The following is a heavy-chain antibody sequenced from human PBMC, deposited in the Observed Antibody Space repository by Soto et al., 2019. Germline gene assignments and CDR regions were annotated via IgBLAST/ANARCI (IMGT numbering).Heavy chain of an antibody. J-gene: IGHJ6*02. V-gene: IGHV3-21*01. D-gene: IGHD3-9*01. CDR3: ARDPVLRYFDWSPDYGMDV. CDR2: ISSSSSYI. CDR1: GFTFSSYS. Sequence: PGGSLRLSCAASGFTFSSYSMNWVRQAPGKGLEWVSSISSSSSYIYYADSVKGRFTISRDNAKNSLYPQMNSLRAEDTAVYYCARDPVLRYFDWSPDYGMDVWGQGTTVTVSS.